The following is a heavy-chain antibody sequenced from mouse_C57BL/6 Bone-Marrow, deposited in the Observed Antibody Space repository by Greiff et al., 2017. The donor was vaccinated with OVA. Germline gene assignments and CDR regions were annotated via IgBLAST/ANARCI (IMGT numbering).Heavy chain of an antibody. Sequence: QVQLQQSGPGLAAPSQSLSITCTVSGFSLTSYGVHWVRQPPGKGLEWLVVIWSDGSTTYNSALKSRMSISKDNSKSQVFLKMNSLQTDNTAMYYCARHKAPITTVVATDFDYWGQGTTLTVSS. D-gene: IGHD1-1*01. V-gene: IGHV2-6-1*01. CDR1: GFSLTSYG. J-gene: IGHJ2*01. CDR2: IWSDGST. CDR3: ARHKAPITTVVATDFDY.